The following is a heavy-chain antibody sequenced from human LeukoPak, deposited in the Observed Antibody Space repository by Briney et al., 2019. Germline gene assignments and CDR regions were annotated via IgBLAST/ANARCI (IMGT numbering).Heavy chain of an antibody. J-gene: IGHJ4*02. CDR2: IGGSGGNT. D-gene: IGHD1-26*01. CDR1: GFTFSIYA. V-gene: IGHV3-23*01. Sequence: GGSLRLSCAASGFTFSIYAMSWVRQAPGKGLEWVSAIGGSGGNTYYAGSVKGRFTISRDNSKNTLYLQMNSLRAEDTAVYYCAKDLYSGSYWGQGTLVTVSS. CDR3: AKDLYSGSY.